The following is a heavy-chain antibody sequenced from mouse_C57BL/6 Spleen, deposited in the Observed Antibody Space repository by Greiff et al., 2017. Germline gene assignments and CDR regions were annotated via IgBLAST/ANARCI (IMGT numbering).Heavy chain of an antibody. V-gene: IGHV2-5*01. CDR2: IWRGGST. J-gene: IGHJ4*01. D-gene: IGHD4-1*01. CDR1: GFSLTSYG. Sequence: VHLVESGPGLVQPSQSLSITCTVSGFSLTSYGVHWVRQSPGKGLEWLGVIWRGGSTDYNAAFMSRLSITKDNSKSQVFFKMNSLQADDTAIYYCAKPLNWDEDAMDYWGQGTSVTVSS. CDR3: AKPLNWDEDAMDY.